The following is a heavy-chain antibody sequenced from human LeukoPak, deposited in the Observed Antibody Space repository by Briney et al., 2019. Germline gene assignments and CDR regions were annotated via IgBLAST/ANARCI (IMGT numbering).Heavy chain of an antibody. Sequence: ASVKVSCKASGYTFTGYYMHWVRQAPGQGLEWMGWINPNSGGTNYAQKFEGRVTMTRDTSITTAYMELSKLRSDDTAVYYCASGNSGSYPIFHYWGQGTLVTVSS. CDR2: INPNSGGT. V-gene: IGHV1-2*02. J-gene: IGHJ4*02. CDR1: GYTFTGYY. CDR3: ASGNSGSYPIFHY. D-gene: IGHD1-26*01.